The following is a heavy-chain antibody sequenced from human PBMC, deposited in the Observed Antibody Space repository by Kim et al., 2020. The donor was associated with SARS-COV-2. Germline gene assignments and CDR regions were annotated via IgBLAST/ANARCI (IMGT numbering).Heavy chain of an antibody. V-gene: IGHV1-24*01. J-gene: IGHJ3*02. D-gene: IGHD6-19*01. CDR3: ATDLGPSSGWYAAFAI. CDR1: GYTLTELS. Sequence: ASVKVSCKASGYTLTELSMHWVRQAPGQGLEWMGGINPKGGNTSYAQKFQGRVTMTRDTSTDTAYMELSSLRSEDTAVYYCATDLGPSSGWYAAFAIWGQ. CDR2: INPKGGNT.